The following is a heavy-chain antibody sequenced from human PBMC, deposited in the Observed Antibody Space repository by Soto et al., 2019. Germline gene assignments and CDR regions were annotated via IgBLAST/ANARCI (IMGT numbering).Heavy chain of an antibody. Sequence: GSLRLSCAAXGFTFSSYWMHWVRGTLGKGLVWVTHTDSDGTFTTYAVSLKRRLTISRDNAKSTLFLQMNSLRAEDTSVYYCVRDDFGLGIAYWGLGTLVPVSS. D-gene: IGHD1-26*01. V-gene: IGHV3-74*01. CDR1: GFTFSSYW. CDR3: VRDDFGLGIAY. CDR2: TDSDGTFT. J-gene: IGHJ4*02.